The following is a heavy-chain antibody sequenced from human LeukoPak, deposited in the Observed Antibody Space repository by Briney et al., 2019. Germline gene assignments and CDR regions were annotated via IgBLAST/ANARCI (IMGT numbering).Heavy chain of an antibody. D-gene: IGHD2-21*01. J-gene: IGHJ3*02. CDR1: GFTVSNNF. CDR3: ARVVDSTRAFHI. V-gene: IGHV3-66*01. Sequence: GGSLRLSCAASGFTVSNNFMSWVRQAPGQGLEWVSLISGGGGTYYAASVKGRFTISRGNSENSLYLQMNSLRPEDTAAYYCARVVDSTRAFHIWGQGTLVIISS. CDR2: ISGGGGT.